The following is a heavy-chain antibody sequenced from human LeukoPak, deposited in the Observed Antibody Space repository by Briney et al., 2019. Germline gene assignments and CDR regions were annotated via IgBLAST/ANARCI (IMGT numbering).Heavy chain of an antibody. J-gene: IGHJ4*02. Sequence: GGSLRLSCAASGFTFSSSWVHWVRKAPGKGLMWVSRINSDGSTIDYADSVKGRFTISRDNAKNTLYLQMNSLRAEDTAVYYCASTYDFWSGSSTNWGQGTLVTVSS. CDR3: ASTYDFWSGSSTN. CDR2: INSDGSTI. V-gene: IGHV3-74*01. D-gene: IGHD3-3*01. CDR1: GFTFSSSW.